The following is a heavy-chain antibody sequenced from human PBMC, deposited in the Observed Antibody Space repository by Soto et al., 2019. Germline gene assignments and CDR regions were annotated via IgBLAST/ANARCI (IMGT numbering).Heavy chain of an antibody. Sequence: PVGSLRLSCAASGFSFRSYWMHWVRQAPGKGLVWVSRINSDGSSSTYADSVKGRFTISRDNAKNTLYLQMNSLRAEDTAVYYCARVVTHYNGSYRTIDYWGQGTLVTVSS. J-gene: IGHJ4*02. V-gene: IGHV3-74*01. D-gene: IGHD1-26*01. CDR2: INSDGSSS. CDR3: ARVVTHYNGSYRTIDY. CDR1: GFSFRSYW.